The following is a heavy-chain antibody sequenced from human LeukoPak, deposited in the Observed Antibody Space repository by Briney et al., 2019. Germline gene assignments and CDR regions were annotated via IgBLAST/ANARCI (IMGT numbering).Heavy chain of an antibody. CDR2: ISGSDGST. CDR3: ARSMVRGPHWGY. D-gene: IGHD3-10*01. J-gene: IGHJ4*02. V-gene: IGHV3-23*01. Sequence: GGSLRLSCAASGFTFSSYAMNWARQAPGKGLEWVSSISGSDGSTYYADSVKGRFTISRDNSKNTLSLQMNSLRAEDTALYYRARSMVRGPHWGYWGQGTLVSVSS. CDR1: GFTFSSYA.